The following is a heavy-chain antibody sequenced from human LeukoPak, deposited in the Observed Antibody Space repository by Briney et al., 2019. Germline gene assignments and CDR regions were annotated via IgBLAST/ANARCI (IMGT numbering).Heavy chain of an antibody. CDR1: GFTYNWYW. Sequence: PGGSLRLSCAASGFTYNWYWMGWVRQAPGKGPEGVANIGKDGSAKNYLDSVKGRFTISRDNAKNSLYLQMNSLRAEDTAVYYCVRDRDYYAIDYWGQGTLVTVSS. CDR2: IGKDGSAK. V-gene: IGHV3-7*01. D-gene: IGHD3-22*01. CDR3: VRDRDYYAIDY. J-gene: IGHJ4*02.